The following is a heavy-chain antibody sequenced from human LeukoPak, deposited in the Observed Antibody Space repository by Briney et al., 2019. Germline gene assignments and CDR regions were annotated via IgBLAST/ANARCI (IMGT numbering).Heavy chain of an antibody. CDR3: AGRGGAVAGTLDY. CDR2: INTDRST. D-gene: IGHD6-19*01. CDR1: GFTFSASP. V-gene: IGHV3-23*01. J-gene: IGHJ4*02. Sequence: PGGSLRLSCAASGFTFSASPMSWVRQAPGKGPEWVSVINTDRSTYYADSVKGRFTISRDNSKSTVYLQMDSLSAEDTAEYYCAGRGGAVAGTLDYWGQGALVTVSS.